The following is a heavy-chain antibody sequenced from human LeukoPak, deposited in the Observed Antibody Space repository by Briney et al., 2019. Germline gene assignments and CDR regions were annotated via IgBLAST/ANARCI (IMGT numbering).Heavy chain of an antibody. V-gene: IGHV4-61*05. CDR1: GGSISSTSYY. CDR3: ARRYDFWSGYYPSYYYFDY. J-gene: IGHJ4*02. Sequence: SETLSLTCTVSGGSISSTSYYWSWIRQPPGKGLEWIGYIYYSGSTNYNPSLKSRVTISVDTSKNQFSLKLSSVTAADTAVYYCARRYDFWSGYYPSYYYFDYWGQGTLVTVSS. CDR2: IYYSGST. D-gene: IGHD3-3*01.